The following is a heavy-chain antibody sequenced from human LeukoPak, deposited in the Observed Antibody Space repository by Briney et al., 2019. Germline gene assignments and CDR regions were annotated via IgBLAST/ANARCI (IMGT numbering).Heavy chain of an antibody. D-gene: IGHD1-14*01. Sequence: SETLSLTCAVSGYSISSGYYWGWIRQPPGKGLEWIGSIYHSGSTYYNPSLKSRVTISVDTSKNQFSLKLSSVTAADTAVYYCARVGSGGTLYYYYYMDVWGKGTTVTVSS. CDR3: ARVGSGGTLYYYYYMDV. CDR1: GYSISSGYY. V-gene: IGHV4-38-2*01. J-gene: IGHJ6*03. CDR2: IYHSGST.